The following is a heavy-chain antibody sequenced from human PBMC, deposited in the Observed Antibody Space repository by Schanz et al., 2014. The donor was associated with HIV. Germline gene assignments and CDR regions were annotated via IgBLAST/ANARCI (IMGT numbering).Heavy chain of an antibody. CDR2: TSYDGTKK. V-gene: IGHV3-30*03. CDR3: ARDKSNLGMDS. CDR1: GFNFNSYG. Sequence: QVQLVESGGGVVQPGRSLRLSCVASGFNFNSYGMHWVRQAPGKGLEWVAVTSYDGTKKHYADSVKGRFTISRDNSKNTLYLQMKSLRPEDTAVYYCARDKSNLGMDSWGQGTLVTVSS. J-gene: IGHJ5*01.